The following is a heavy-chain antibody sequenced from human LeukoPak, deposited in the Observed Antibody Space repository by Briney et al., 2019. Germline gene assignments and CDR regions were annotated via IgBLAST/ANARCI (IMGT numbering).Heavy chain of an antibody. J-gene: IGHJ4*02. Sequence: GGSLRLSCAASGFTFSSYAMSWVRQAPGKGLEWVSAISGSGGSTYYADSVKGRFTISRDNSKNTLYLQMNSLKTEDTAVYYCTSDPRIGRYFDYWGQGTLVTVSS. D-gene: IGHD1-26*01. CDR2: ISGSGGST. CDR3: TSDPRIGRYFDY. CDR1: GFTFSSYA. V-gene: IGHV3-23*01.